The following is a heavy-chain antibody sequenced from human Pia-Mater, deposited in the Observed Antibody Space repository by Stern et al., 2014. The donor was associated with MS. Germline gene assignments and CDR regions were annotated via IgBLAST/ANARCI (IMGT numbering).Heavy chain of an antibody. CDR3: ANAAALSCRSPSCYKAFEY. V-gene: IGHV3-30*18. CDR2: ISYDGSNQ. J-gene: IGHJ4*02. Sequence: VQLVESGGGVVQPGGSLRLSCVASGFTFTTSGMHWVRQAPGKGLAWVAVISYDGSNQYYGDSVKGRFTISRDNSKNTVYLQMNSLRPEDTAVYYCANAAALSCRSPSCYKAFEYWGQGSLVTVSS. D-gene: IGHD2-2*02. CDR1: GFTFTTSG.